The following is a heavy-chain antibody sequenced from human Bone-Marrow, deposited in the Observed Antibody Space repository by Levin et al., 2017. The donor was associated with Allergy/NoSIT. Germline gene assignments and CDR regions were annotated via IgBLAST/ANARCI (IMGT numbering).Heavy chain of an antibody. CDR2: INHSGST. CDR1: GGSFSGYY. J-gene: IGHJ6*02. CDR3: ARGQGYAYYYYDGMDG. V-gene: IGHV4-34*01. Sequence: PSETLSLTCAVYGGSFSGYYWSWIRQPPGKGLEWIGEINHSGSTNYNPSLKSRVTISVDTSKNQFSLKLSSVTAADTAVYYCARGQGYAYYYYDGMDGWGQGTTVTVSS. D-gene: IGHD5-12*01.